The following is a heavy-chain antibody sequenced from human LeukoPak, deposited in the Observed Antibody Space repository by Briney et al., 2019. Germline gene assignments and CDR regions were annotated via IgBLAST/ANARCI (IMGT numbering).Heavy chain of an antibody. Sequence: SETLSLTCAVYGGSFSGYYWSWIRQPPGKGLEWIGEINHRGSTNYNPSLKSRVTISVDTSKNQFSLKLSYVTAADTAVYYCASRGEGSSSPFDYWGQGTLVTVSS. CDR2: INHRGST. V-gene: IGHV4-34*01. CDR1: GGSFSGYY. CDR3: ASRGEGSSSPFDY. J-gene: IGHJ4*02. D-gene: IGHD6-6*01.